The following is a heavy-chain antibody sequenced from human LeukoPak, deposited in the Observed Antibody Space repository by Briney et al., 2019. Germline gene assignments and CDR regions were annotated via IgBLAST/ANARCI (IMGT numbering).Heavy chain of an antibody. V-gene: IGHV5-51*01. J-gene: IGHJ4*02. Sequence: GESLKISCKGSGYSFTSYWIGWVCQMPGKGLEWMGIIYPGDSDTRYSPSFQGQVTISADKSISTAYLRWSSLKASDTAMYYCARGLTPRRHDYGDHTIDYWGQGTLVTVSS. CDR1: GYSFTSYW. CDR2: IYPGDSDT. D-gene: IGHD4-17*01. CDR3: ARGLTPRRHDYGDHTIDY.